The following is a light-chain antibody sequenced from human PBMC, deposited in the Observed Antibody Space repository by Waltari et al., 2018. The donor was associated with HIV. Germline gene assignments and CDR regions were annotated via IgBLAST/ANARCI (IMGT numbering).Light chain of an antibody. V-gene: IGLV1-44*01. J-gene: IGLJ3*02. CDR2: SNN. CDR3: TAWDDGLSDPV. Sequence: SVLTHPPSASGTPGQRGTLSCSVRSSNTESKTVTWYQQIPGTAPKPLIYSNNQRPSGVPDRFSGSKSGTSASLAISGLQSEDEADYYCTAWDDGLSDPVFGGGTKLTVL. CDR1: SSNTESKT.